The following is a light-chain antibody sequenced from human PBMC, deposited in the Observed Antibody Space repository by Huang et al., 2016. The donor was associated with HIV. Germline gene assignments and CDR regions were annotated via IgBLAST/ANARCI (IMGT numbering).Light chain of an antibody. V-gene: IGKV1-33*01. J-gene: IGKJ2*03. CDR3: QQFDNVPYS. CDR1: QDISNY. Sequence: DIQMTQSPSSLSASIGDRVTIPCQASQDISNYLNWYHQKPGKAPKLLLYDATNAEAGVPSSFSGSGSGTDFTLTISRLQPEDFATYYCQQFDNVPYSFGQGTRLEIK. CDR2: DAT.